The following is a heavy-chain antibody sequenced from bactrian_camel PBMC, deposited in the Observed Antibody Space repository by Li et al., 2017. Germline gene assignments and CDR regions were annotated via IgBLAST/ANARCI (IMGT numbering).Heavy chain of an antibody. CDR1: GFTFSSNA. CDR2: ILSDGSRT. D-gene: IGHD2*01. J-gene: IGHJ6*01. V-gene: IGHV3S7*01. Sequence: HVQLVESGGGLVQPGVSLRLSCAASGFTFSSNAMRWVRQAPGKGLEWVSKILSDGSRTSYTDSVKGRFTISRDNATNTVYLQMNSLTPEDTAVYYCVRDGVDFRVVVTGTTFGYWGQGTQVTVS. CDR3: VRDGVDFRVVVTGTTFGY.